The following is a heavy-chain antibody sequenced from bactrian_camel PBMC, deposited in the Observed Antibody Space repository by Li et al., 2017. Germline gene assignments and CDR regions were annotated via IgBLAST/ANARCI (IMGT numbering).Heavy chain of an antibody. Sequence: VQLVESGGGLVQPGGSLRLSCVASEFTFSNHDVSWVRQAPGKGLEWVSLVNSGDGNTYYADSVKGRFTISKDNAKNSVYLQMNSLKPGDTAMYYCAAEGYRGSRNEYEGGFAYWGQGTQVTVS. CDR3: AAEGYRGSRNEYEGGFAY. V-gene: IGHV3S40*01. CDR2: VNSGDGNT. J-gene: IGHJ6*01. D-gene: IGHD5*01. CDR1: EFTFSNHD.